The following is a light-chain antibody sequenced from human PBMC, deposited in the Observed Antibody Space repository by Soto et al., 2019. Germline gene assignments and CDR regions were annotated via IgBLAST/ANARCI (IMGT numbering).Light chain of an antibody. CDR3: QKYNSARLWT. J-gene: IGKJ1*01. V-gene: IGKV1-27*01. CDR2: AAS. CDR1: QGISNY. Sequence: DIQMTQSPSSLSASVGDRVTITCRASQGISNYLAWYQQKPGKVPKLLIYAASTLQSGVPSRFSGSGSGTDFTLTISSLQPEDVATYYCQKYNSARLWTFGQGTKEEIK.